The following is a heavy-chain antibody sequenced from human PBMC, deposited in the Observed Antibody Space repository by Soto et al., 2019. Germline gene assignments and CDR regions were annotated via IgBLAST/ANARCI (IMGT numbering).Heavy chain of an antibody. V-gene: IGHV1-3*01. J-gene: IGHJ6*02. CDR2: INAGNGNT. CDR3: ARGSSSPTCYYYYGMDV. D-gene: IGHD6-6*01. CDR1: GYTFTSYA. Sequence: GASVKVSCKASGYTFTSYAMHWVRQAPGQRLEWMGWINAGNGNTKYSQKFQGRVTITRDTSASTAYMELSSLRSEDTAVYYCARGSSSPTCYYYYGMDVWGQGTTGTV.